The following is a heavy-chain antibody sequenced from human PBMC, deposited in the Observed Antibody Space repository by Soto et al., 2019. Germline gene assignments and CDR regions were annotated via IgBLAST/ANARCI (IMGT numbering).Heavy chain of an antibody. CDR3: AKDAFSKGDY. J-gene: IGHJ4*02. Sequence: GGSLRLSCVVSGFTFSSSWMSWVRQAPGKGLEWVANIKGDGSDNNYIDSVKGRFTIYRDNAKNSLYLQMNSLRVEDTALYYCAKDAFSKGDYWGQGTRVTVSS. CDR2: IKGDGSDN. V-gene: IGHV3-7*01. D-gene: IGHD2-2*01. CDR1: GFTFSSSW.